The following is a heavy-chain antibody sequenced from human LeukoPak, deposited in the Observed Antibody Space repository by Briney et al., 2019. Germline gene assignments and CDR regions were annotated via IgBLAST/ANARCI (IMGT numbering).Heavy chain of an antibody. V-gene: IGHV4-31*03. Sequence: SQTLSLTCTVSGASVSSGRYYWSWIRPHPGKGLEWIAYIVDSEKIYYNPSLKSRLILSLDTSENQFSLNLSSMTAAVTAVYFCASGYGSGWFDAWGQGTLVAVSS. J-gene: IGHJ5*02. CDR3: ASGYGSGWFDA. CDR1: GASVSSGRYY. D-gene: IGHD5-18*01. CDR2: IVDSEKI.